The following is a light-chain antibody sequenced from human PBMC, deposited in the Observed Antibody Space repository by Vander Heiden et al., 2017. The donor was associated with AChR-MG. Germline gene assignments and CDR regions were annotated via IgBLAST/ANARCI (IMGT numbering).Light chain of an antibody. CDR3: QQVDNLPHT. V-gene: IGKV1-33*01. J-gene: IGKJ2*01. CDR1: QDISNY. Sequence: DIQMTQSPSSLSASVGDRVTITCQASQDISNYLNWYQQKPGKAPKLLIYDASNLETGVPSRFSGSGSGTDFTFAISSLQPEDFATYYCQQVDNLPHTFGQGTKLEIK. CDR2: DAS.